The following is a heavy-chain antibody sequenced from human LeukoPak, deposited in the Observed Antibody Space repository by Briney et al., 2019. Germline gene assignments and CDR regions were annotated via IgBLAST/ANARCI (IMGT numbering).Heavy chain of an antibody. J-gene: IGHJ3*02. CDR1: GYSFTSYW. Sequence: GESLKISCKGSGYSFTSYWIGWVRQMPGKGLEWMGIVYPGDSDTRYSPSFQGQVTISADKSISTAYLQWSSLKASDTAMYYCARPQETGGDAFDIWGQGTMVTVSS. V-gene: IGHV5-51*01. D-gene: IGHD7-27*01. CDR3: ARPQETGGDAFDI. CDR2: VYPGDSDT.